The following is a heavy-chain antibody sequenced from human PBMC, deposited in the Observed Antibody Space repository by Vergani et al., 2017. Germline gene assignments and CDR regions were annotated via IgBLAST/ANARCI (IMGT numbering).Heavy chain of an antibody. CDR3: ARGPLYGGDAFDI. CDR1: GFTFSSYW. Sequence: EVQLVESGGGLVQPGGSLRLSCAASGFTFSSYWMSWVRQAPGKGLECVANIKQDGSEKYYVDSVKGRFTISRDNAKNSLYLQMNSLRAEDTAVYYCARGPLYGGDAFDIWGQGTMVTVSS. D-gene: IGHD4-23*01. V-gene: IGHV3-7*03. J-gene: IGHJ3*02. CDR2: IKQDGSEK.